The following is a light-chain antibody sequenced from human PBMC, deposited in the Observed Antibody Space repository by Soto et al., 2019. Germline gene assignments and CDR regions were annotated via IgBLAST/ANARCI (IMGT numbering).Light chain of an antibody. Sequence: EIVLTQSPGTLSLSPGERATLSCRASQTFSNSFLSWFQQIPGQAPRLLIYGASMRATGIPDRFSGSGSGTDFTLTISRLEPEDFAVYYCQPYNNWPLTFGGGTKVDIK. V-gene: IGKV3-20*01. CDR3: QPYNNWPLT. J-gene: IGKJ4*01. CDR1: QTFSNSF. CDR2: GAS.